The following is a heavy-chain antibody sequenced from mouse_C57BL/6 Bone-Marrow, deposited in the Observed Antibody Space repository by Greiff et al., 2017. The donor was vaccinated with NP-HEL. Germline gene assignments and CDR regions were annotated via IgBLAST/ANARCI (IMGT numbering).Heavy chain of an antibody. J-gene: IGHJ2*01. CDR1: GFNIKDDY. V-gene: IGHV14-4*01. CDR3: TLYYASSYCYFDY. CDR2: IDPENGDT. D-gene: IGHD1-1*01. Sequence: VQLQQSGAELVRPGASVKLSCTASGFNIKDDYMHWVKQRPEQGLEWIGWIDPENGDTEYASKFQGKATITADTSSNTAYLQLSSLTSEDTAVYYCTLYYASSYCYFDYGGQGTTLTVSS.